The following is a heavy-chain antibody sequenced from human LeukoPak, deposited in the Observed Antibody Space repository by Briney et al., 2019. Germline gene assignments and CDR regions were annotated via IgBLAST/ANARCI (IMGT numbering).Heavy chain of an antibody. Sequence: SETLSLTCAVYGGSFSDYYWSWIRQPPGKGLEWIGEINHSGSTNYNPSLKSRVTISVDTSKNQFSLKLSSVTAADTAVYYCASGYCSSTSCLSHYYYYYGMDVWGKGTTVTVSS. CDR2: INHSGST. V-gene: IGHV4-34*01. CDR1: GGSFSDYY. D-gene: IGHD2-2*01. CDR3: ASGYCSSTSCLSHYYYYYGMDV. J-gene: IGHJ6*04.